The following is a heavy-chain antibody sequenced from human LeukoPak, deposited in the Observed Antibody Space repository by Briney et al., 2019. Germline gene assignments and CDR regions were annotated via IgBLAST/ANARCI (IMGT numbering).Heavy chain of an antibody. CDR2: ISAYNGNT. Sequence: GASVKVSCKASGYTFTSYGISWVRQAPGQGLEWMGWISAYNGNTNYAQKLQGRVTMTTDTSTSTAYMELRSLRSEDTAVYYCARAIPQGHDILTGPHMDVWGQGTTVTVSS. CDR1: GYTFTSYG. J-gene: IGHJ6*02. V-gene: IGHV1-18*01. CDR3: ARAIPQGHDILTGPHMDV. D-gene: IGHD3-9*01.